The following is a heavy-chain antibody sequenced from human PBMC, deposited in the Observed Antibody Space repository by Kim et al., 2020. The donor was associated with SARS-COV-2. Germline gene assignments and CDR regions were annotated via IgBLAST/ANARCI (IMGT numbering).Heavy chain of an antibody. CDR2: IYYSGST. D-gene: IGHD3-16*01. CDR3: ARDRRQGAGMDV. CDR1: GGSISTYY. V-gene: IGHV4-59*01. Sequence: SETLSLTCSVSGGSISTYYWSWIRQPPGKGLEWIGHIYYSGSTDYNPSLKSRVSISVDTSKNQISLKLSSVTAADTAVYYCARDRRQGAGMDVWGKGTTV. J-gene: IGHJ6*03.